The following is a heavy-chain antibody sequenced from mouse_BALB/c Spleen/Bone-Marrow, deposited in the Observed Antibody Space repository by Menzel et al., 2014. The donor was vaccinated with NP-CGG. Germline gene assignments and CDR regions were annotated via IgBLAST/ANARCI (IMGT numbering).Heavy chain of an antibody. CDR3: ANYDYGWYFDV. CDR2: IDPANGNT. J-gene: IGHJ1*01. CDR1: GFNIKDTY. V-gene: IGHV14-3*02. D-gene: IGHD2-4*01. Sequence: EVKLQESGAELVKPGASVKLSCTASGFNIKDTYMHWVKQRPEQGLEWIGRIDPANGNTKYDPKFQGKATITADTSSNTAYLQLSSLTSEDTAVYYCANYDYGWYFDVWGAGPRSPSPQ.